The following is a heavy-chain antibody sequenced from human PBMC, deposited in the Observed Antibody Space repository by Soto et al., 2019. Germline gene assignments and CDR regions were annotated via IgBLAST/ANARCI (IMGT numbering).Heavy chain of an antibody. J-gene: IGHJ4*02. CDR1: GVTFRTYA. V-gene: IGHV3-30*18. Sequence: PGGSLRLSCAASGVTFRTYAMHWVRQAPGKGLEWLAVISYDGIHSYYADSVKGRFTISRDNSKNTLYLQMNSLRLDDTAVYYCAKEITPRSSNGWPFDSWGQGTLVTVSS. CDR3: AKEITPRSSNGWPFDS. D-gene: IGHD6-19*01. CDR2: ISYDGIHS.